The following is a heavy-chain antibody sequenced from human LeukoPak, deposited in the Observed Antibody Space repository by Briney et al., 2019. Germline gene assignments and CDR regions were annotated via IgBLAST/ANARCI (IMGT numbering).Heavy chain of an antibody. J-gene: IGHJ4*02. D-gene: IGHD3-22*01. CDR2: ISSSSSYT. V-gene: IGHV3-11*06. CDR1: GGSFSGYY. Sequence: PSETLSLTCAVYGGSFSGYYWSWIRQPPGKGLEWVSYISSSSSYTNYADSVKGRFTISRDNAKNSLYLQMNSLRAEDTAVYYCARFELDSGGYATNFDSWGQGTLVTVSS. CDR3: ARFELDSGGYATNFDS.